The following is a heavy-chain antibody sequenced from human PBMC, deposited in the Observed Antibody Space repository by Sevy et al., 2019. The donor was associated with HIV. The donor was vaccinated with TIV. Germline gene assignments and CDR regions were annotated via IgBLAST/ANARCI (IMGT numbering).Heavy chain of an antibody. Sequence: GGSLRLSCVASGFTFSSYAMHWVRQAPGKGLEWVAVISYDGSNKYYADSVKGRFTISRDNSKNTLYLQMNSLRAEDTAVYYCARDPPEGLLIEGYYFDYWGQGTLVTVSS. V-gene: IGHV3-30-3*01. CDR2: ISYDGSNK. D-gene: IGHD3-10*01. J-gene: IGHJ4*02. CDR1: GFTFSSYA. CDR3: ARDPPEGLLIEGYYFDY.